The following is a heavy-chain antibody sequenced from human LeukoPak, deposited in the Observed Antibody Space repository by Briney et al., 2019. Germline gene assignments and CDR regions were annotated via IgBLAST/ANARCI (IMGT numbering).Heavy chain of an antibody. D-gene: IGHD3-10*01. CDR2: IVVGSGNT. J-gene: IGHJ3*02. Sequence: GTSVKVSCKASGFTFTSPAMQWVRQARGQRLEWIGWIVVGSGNTNYAQKFQERVTITRDMSTSTAYMELSSLRSEDTAVYYCAAGTVSVLLGFDIWGQGTMVTVSS. CDR3: AAGTVSVLLGFDI. CDR1: GFTFTSPA. V-gene: IGHV1-58*02.